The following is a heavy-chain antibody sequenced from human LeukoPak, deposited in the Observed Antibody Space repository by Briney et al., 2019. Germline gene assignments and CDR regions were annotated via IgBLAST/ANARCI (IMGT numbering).Heavy chain of an antibody. CDR3: TTFFPGIAAAGTIEPDY. CDR2: IKSKTDGGTT. D-gene: IGHD6-13*01. V-gene: IGHV3-15*01. CDR1: GFTFSNYA. Sequence: GGSLRLSCAASGFTFSNYAMTWVRQAPGKGLEWVGRIKSKTDGGTTDYAAPVKGRFTISRDDSKNTLYLQMNSLKTEDTAVYYCTTFFPGIAAAGTIEPDYWGQGTLVTVSS. J-gene: IGHJ4*02.